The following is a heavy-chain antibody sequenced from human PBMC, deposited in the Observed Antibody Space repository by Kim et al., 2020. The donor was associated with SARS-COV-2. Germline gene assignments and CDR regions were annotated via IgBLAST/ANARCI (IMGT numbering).Heavy chain of an antibody. CDR3: ARGPPAYSSSWYGNNWFDP. D-gene: IGHD6-13*01. Sequence: GRFTISRDNAKNSLYLQMNSLRAEDTAVYYCARGPPAYSSSWYGNNWFDPWGQGTLVTVSS. V-gene: IGHV3-11*06. J-gene: IGHJ5*02.